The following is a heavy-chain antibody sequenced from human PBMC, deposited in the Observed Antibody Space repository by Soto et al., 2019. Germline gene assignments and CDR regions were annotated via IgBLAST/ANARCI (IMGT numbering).Heavy chain of an antibody. CDR2: ISSDGSKK. D-gene: IGHD2-15*01. V-gene: IGHV3-30*03. Sequence: QVQLVESGGGVVQPGRSLRLSCVASGFTFSNNGIHWVRQAPGKGLEWVAVISSDGSKKYYADSVKGRFTISRDNSKNTLDLQMNSLRAEDTAVYYCAMDLDGGSSRFDYWGQGTLVTVSS. CDR1: GFTFSNNG. CDR3: AMDLDGGSSRFDY. J-gene: IGHJ4*02.